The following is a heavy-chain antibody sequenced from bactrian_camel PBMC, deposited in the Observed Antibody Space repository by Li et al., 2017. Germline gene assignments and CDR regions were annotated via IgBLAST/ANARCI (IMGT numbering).Heavy chain of an antibody. D-gene: IGHD2*01. Sequence: VESGGGLVQPGGSLNLSCAATGKTNVLNCMGWFRQAPGKEREGVAVVYIGGGSAYYADSVKGRFTISKDNAKNTLTLQMSSLKPEDTAVYYCAADLPPPGASGCYSGLRDTAYGYWGRGTQVTVS. V-gene: IGHV3S54*01. CDR3: AADLPPPGASGCYSGLRDTAYGY. J-gene: IGHJ4*01. CDR1: GKTNVLNC. CDR2: VYIGGGSA.